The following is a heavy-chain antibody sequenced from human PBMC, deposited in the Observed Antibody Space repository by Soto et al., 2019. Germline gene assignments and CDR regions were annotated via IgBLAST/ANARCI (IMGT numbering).Heavy chain of an antibody. V-gene: IGHV3-23*01. CDR1: GFSFGDYA. J-gene: IGHJ6*02. CDR2: ISGTGSRT. D-gene: IGHD5-18*01. Sequence: WGSLRLSCAASGFSFGDYAMSWVRQAPGKGLEWVSGISGTGSRTSYADSVRGRFTISRDNVNNTLSLQMDSLRAEDTAVYYCARGGRYTYGYGDYSYGMDVWGQGTTVTVSS. CDR3: ARGGRYTYGYGDYSYGMDV.